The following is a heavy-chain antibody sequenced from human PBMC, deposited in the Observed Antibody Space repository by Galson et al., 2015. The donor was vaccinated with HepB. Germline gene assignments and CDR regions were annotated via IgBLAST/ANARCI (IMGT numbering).Heavy chain of an antibody. CDR3: ARELEPPDYGMDV. D-gene: IGHD1-1*01. CDR2: IKQDGSEK. Sequence: SLRLSCAASGFTFSSYWMSWVRQAPGKGLEWVANIKQDGSEKYYVDSVKGRFTISRDNAKNSLYLQMNSLRAEDTAVYYCARELEPPDYGMDVWGQGTTVTVSS. J-gene: IGHJ6*02. V-gene: IGHV3-7*03. CDR1: GFTFSSYW.